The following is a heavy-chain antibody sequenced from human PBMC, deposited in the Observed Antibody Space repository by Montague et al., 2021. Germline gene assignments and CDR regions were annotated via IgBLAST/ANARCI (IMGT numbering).Heavy chain of an antibody. CDR2: IYHSGST. D-gene: IGHD2-15*01. J-gene: IGHJ4*02. CDR3: ARDREAAPFDY. CDR1: GGSISSYY. V-gene: IGHV4-59*13. Sequence: SETLSLTCSVSGGSISSYYWTWIRQSPGKGLEWIGHIYHSGSTDYNPSLKSRVTILVDTSKKQFSLRLNSVTAADTAVYYCARDREAAPFDYWGQGTLVTVSS.